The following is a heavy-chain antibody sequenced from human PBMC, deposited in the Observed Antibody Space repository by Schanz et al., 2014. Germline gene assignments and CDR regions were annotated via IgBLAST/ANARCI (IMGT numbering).Heavy chain of an antibody. D-gene: IGHD6-6*01. CDR3: ARDQSPYTNSSDVRYFDY. J-gene: IGHJ4*02. CDR1: GYTFTTYY. CDR2: INPNSGTT. Sequence: QVQLLQSGAEVKKPGASMKVSCKASGYTFTTYYMLWVRQAPGQGLEWMGWINPNSGTTNYAQKFQGWVTMTRDTSISTAYMELSRLKSDDTAVYYCARDQSPYTNSSDVRYFDYWGQGSLVTVSS. V-gene: IGHV1-2*04.